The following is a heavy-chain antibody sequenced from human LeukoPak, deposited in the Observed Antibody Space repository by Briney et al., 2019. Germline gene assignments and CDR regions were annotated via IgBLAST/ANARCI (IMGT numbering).Heavy chain of an antibody. V-gene: IGHV4-59*08. J-gene: IGHJ5*02. CDR3: ARHRAYDSGTYYRWFDP. CDR2: SHGNGDT. D-gene: IGHD3-22*01. Sequence: ASETLSLTCTVAGGSISTYHWSWIRQPPGMGLEWIGYSHGNGDTNYNPSLKSRVTISVDTSKNQCSLKLTSVTAADTAVYYCARHRAYDSGTYYRWFDPWGPETLVTVSS. CDR1: GGSISTYH.